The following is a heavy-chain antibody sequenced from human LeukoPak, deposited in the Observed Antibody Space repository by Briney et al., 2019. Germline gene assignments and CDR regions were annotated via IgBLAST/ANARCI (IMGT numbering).Heavy chain of an antibody. CDR3: VRGGTYYLPY. Sequence: SETLSLTCNVSGGSISNYWSWIRQPPGKGLEWIGYIYYSGRTNYNPSLKSRVTISVDTSKNQFSLRLNSVTAADTAIYYCVRGGTYYLPYWGQGILVTVSS. CDR1: GGSISNY. V-gene: IGHV4-59*12. D-gene: IGHD1-26*01. J-gene: IGHJ4*02. CDR2: IYYSGRT.